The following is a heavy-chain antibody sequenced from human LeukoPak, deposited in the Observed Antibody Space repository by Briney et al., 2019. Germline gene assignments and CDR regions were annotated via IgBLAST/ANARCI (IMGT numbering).Heavy chain of an antibody. J-gene: IGHJ4*02. Sequence: SGTLSLTCAVSGGSFSSSSYYWVRMRPPPGQGLEWIRSIYCSESTYSNPSLNSRVTISVDTSKNQYSLKLNSVPAADTAVYYCARHRYCSRGSCYRGSGYVDYWGQGTLVTVSS. CDR1: GGSFSSSSYY. V-gene: IGHV4-39*01. CDR3: ARHRYCSRGSCYRGSGYVDY. CDR2: IYCSEST. D-gene: IGHD2-15*01.